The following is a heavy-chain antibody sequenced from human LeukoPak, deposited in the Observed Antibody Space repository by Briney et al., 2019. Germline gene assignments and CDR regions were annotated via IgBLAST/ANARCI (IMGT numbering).Heavy chain of an antibody. J-gene: IGHJ4*02. Sequence: PWGSLRLSCAASGFAFDDYAMHWVRQAPGKGLEWVSGISWNSGSIGYADSVKGRFTISRDNAENSLYLQMNSLRAEDTALYYCAKDMSGVIAVAFDYWGQGTLVTVSS. CDR2: ISWNSGSI. V-gene: IGHV3-9*01. CDR1: GFAFDDYA. CDR3: AKDMSGVIAVAFDY. D-gene: IGHD6-19*01.